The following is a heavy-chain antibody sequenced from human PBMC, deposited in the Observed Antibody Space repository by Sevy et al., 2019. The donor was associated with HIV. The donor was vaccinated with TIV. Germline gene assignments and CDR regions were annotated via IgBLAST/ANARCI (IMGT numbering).Heavy chain of an antibody. CDR1: GFTFSSYW. D-gene: IGHD3-22*01. CDR2: IKPDGSEK. V-gene: IGHV3-7*01. J-gene: IGHJ4*02. Sequence: GGSLRLSCAASGFTFSSYWMSWVRQAPGKGLEWVAKIKPDGSEKYYVDSVKGRFTISRDNAKNSLYLQMNSLRAEDTAVYYCARDRYYYDSSGYYPPFEYWGQGTLVTVSS. CDR3: ARDRYYYDSSGYYPPFEY.